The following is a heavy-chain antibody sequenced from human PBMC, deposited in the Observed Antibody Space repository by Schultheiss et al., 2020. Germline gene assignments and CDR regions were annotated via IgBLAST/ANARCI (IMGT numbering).Heavy chain of an antibody. Sequence: GGSLRLSCAASGFTVSSNYMSWVRQAPGKGLEWVSAIGTGGDTYYADSVMGRFTISRDNAKKSLYLQMNSLIAEDMAVYYCARAGRTVYGDYEDYYYYMDVWGKGTTVTVSS. CDR1: GFTVSSNY. J-gene: IGHJ6*03. CDR3: ARAGRTVYGDYEDYYYYMDV. D-gene: IGHD4-17*01. V-gene: IGHV3-47*02. CDR2: IGTGGDT.